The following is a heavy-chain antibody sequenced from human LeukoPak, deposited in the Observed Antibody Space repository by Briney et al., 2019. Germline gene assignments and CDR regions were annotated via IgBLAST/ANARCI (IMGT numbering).Heavy chain of an antibody. D-gene: IGHD6-13*01. CDR2: IYYSGST. V-gene: IGHV4-39*01. CDR1: GGSISSSSYY. J-gene: IGHJ4*02. Sequence: PSETLSLTCTVSGGSISSSSYYWGWIRQPPGKGLEWIGSIYYSGSTYYNPSLKSRVTISVDTSKNQFSLKLSSVTAADTAVYYCARHANYDRLAAAVTYWGQGTLVTVPS. CDR3: ARHANYDRLAAAVTY.